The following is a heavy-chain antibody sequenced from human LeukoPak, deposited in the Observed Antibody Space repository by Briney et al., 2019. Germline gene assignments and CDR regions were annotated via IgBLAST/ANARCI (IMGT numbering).Heavy chain of an antibody. CDR2: ISDSGGRT. V-gene: IGHV3-23*01. CDR1: GITLSNYG. J-gene: IGHJ4*02. CDR3: AKRGVVIRVILVGFHKEAYYFDT. D-gene: IGHD3-22*01. Sequence: GGSLRLSCAVSGITLSNYGMSWVRQAPGKGLEWVAGISDSGGRTNYADSVKGRFTISRDNPKNTLYLQMDSLRAEDTAVYFCAKRGVVIRVILVGFHKEAYYFDTWGQGALVTVSS.